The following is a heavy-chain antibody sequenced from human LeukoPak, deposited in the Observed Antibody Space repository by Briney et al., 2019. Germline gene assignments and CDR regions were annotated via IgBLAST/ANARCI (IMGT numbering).Heavy chain of an antibody. CDR1: GFTFSSYA. Sequence: PGGSLRLSCAASGFTFSSYAMTWVRQAPGKGLEWVSGISNSSYSTYYADSVKGRFTISRDNSKNTLYLQMNSLRAEDTAVYYCARVASYYEFDYWGQGTLVTVSS. CDR2: ISNSSYST. V-gene: IGHV3-23*01. CDR3: ARVASYYEFDY. J-gene: IGHJ4*02. D-gene: IGHD3-10*01.